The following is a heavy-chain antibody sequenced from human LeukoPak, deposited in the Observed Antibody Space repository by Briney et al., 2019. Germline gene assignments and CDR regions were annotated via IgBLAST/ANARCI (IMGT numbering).Heavy chain of an antibody. D-gene: IGHD3-10*01. CDR3: AKVKGEYYYGSGSYYFDY. Sequence: GGSLRLSCAASGFTFSSYGMHWVRQAPGKGLEWVAVIWYDGSNKYYADSVKGRFTISRDNVQNTLYLQMNSLRAEDTAVYYCAKVKGEYYYGSGSYYFDYWGQGTLVTVSS. CDR2: IWYDGSNK. V-gene: IGHV3-33*06. J-gene: IGHJ4*02. CDR1: GFTFSSYG.